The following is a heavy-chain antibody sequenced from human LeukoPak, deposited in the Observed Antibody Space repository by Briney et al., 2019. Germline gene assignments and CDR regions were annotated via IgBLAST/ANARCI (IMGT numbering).Heavy chain of an antibody. CDR1: GFTFSSYS. J-gene: IGHJ4*02. V-gene: IGHV3-21*01. CDR3: ALLGGYGDPRDY. D-gene: IGHD4-17*01. CDR2: ISSSSSYI. Sequence: PGGSLRLSCAASGFTFSSYSMNWVRQAPGKGLEWVSSISSSSSYIYYADSVKGRFIISRDNAKNSLYLQMNSLRAEDTAVYYCALLGGYGDPRDYWGQGTLVTVSS.